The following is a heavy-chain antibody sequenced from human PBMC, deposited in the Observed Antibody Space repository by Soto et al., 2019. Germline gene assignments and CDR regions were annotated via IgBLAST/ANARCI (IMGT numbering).Heavy chain of an antibody. Sequence: SETLSLTCTVSGGSISGHYWIWIRQSPGKGLEWIGYIFYTGSTNYNPSLKSRVTLSADTSKNQFSLRLSSVTAADTAVYYCARVGSSGWSPDYWGQGTLVTVSS. CDR3: ARVGSSGWSPDY. V-gene: IGHV4-59*11. D-gene: IGHD6-19*01. CDR1: GGSISGHY. CDR2: IFYTGST. J-gene: IGHJ4*02.